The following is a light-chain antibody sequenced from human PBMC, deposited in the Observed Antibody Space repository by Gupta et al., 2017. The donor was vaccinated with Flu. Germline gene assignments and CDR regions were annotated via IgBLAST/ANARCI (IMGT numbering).Light chain of an antibody. CDR3: SSHAGRVTWV. Sequence: QSAPTQPRSVSGSPGQSVTISCTGSSTDVGASNRDSWYQQRPGKAPKLILYEVSARPSGVPDRFSGSKSGNTASLSISGLQADDEADYYCSSHAGRVTWVFGTGTTVTVL. V-gene: IGLV2-11*01. CDR1: STDVGASNR. CDR2: EVS. J-gene: IGLJ1*01.